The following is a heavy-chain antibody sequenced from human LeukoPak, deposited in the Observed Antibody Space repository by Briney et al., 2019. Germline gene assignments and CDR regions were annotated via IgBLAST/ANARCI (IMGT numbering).Heavy chain of an antibody. V-gene: IGHV3-23*01. CDR3: AKSPPYHYDSSGYYYFDS. CDR2: ISGSGGST. D-gene: IGHD3-22*01. J-gene: IGHJ4*02. CDR1: GFTFSSYA. Sequence: GGSLRLSCAASGFTFSSYAMSWVRQAPGKGLEWVSAISGSGGSTYYADSVKGRFTISRDNSKNTLYLQMNSLRAEDTAVYYCAKSPPYHYDSSGYYYFDSWGRGTLVTVSS.